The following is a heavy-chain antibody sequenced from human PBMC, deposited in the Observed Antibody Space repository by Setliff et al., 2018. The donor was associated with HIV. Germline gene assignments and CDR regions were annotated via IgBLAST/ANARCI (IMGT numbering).Heavy chain of an antibody. Sequence: ASVKVSCKASGYTFTSYGISWVRQAPGQGLEWMGWMNPNSGNTGYAQKFQGRVTMTRNTSISTTYMELSSLRSEDTALYYCARDRHWNGNLLCWFDPWGQGTLVTVSS. V-gene: IGHV1-8*02. D-gene: IGHD1-1*01. CDR2: MNPNSGNT. CDR3: ARDRHWNGNLLCWFDP. CDR1: GYTFTSYG. J-gene: IGHJ5*02.